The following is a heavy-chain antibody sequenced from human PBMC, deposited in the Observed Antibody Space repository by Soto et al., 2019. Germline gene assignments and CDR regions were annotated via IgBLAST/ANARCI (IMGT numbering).Heavy chain of an antibody. J-gene: IGHJ5*02. Sequence: GASVKVSCKASGYTFTSYDINWVRQATGQGLEWMGWMNPNSGNTGYAQKFQGRVTMTWNTSISTAYMELSSLRSEDTAVYYCARGAYDYVWGTQNWFDPWGQGTLVTVSS. CDR1: GYTFTSYD. CDR2: MNPNSGNT. D-gene: IGHD3-16*01. V-gene: IGHV1-8*01. CDR3: ARGAYDYVWGTQNWFDP.